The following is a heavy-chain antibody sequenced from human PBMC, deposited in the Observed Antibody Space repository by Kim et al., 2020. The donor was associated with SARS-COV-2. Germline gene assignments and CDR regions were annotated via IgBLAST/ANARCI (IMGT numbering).Heavy chain of an antibody. D-gene: IGHD6-13*01. J-gene: IGHJ3*02. Sequence: RPSFRGQVTTSADKSISSAYLQWSSLKASDTAMYYCARRGQQLILDAFDIWGQGTMVTVSS. V-gene: IGHV5-51*01. CDR3: ARRGQQLILDAFDI.